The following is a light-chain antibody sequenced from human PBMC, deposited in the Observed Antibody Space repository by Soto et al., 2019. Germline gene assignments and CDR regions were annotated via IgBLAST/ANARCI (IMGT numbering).Light chain of an antibody. CDR1: QSISSY. J-gene: IGKJ1*01. V-gene: IGKV1-39*01. Sequence: DIPMTQSPSSLSASVGDRVTITCRASQSISSYLNWYQQKPEKAPKLLIYAASSLQSGVPSRFSGSGSGTDFTLTISSLQPEDFGTYYCQQSYSTLWTFGQGTKVEIK. CDR3: QQSYSTLWT. CDR2: AAS.